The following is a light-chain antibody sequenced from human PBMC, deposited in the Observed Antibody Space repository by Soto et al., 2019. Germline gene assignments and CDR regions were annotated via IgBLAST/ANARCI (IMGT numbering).Light chain of an antibody. Sequence: DIQMTQSPSSLSASVRDRVTITCRASQGISNYLAWYQQKPGKVPKLLIYAASTLQSGVPSRFSGSGSGTDFTLTISSLQPEDVATYYGHKYDSAPWTFGQGTKVEIK. J-gene: IGKJ1*01. CDR2: AAS. CDR1: QGISNY. V-gene: IGKV1-27*01. CDR3: HKYDSAPWT.